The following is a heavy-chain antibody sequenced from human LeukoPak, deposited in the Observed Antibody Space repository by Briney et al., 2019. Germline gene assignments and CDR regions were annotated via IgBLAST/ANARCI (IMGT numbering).Heavy chain of an antibody. J-gene: IGHJ4*02. CDR3: ARGGPAAGRFDY. V-gene: IGHV3-30*02. CDR2: IRYDGSNK. CDR1: GFTFSSYG. D-gene: IGHD6-13*01. Sequence: GGSLRLSCAASGFTFSSYGMHWVRQAPGKGLEWVAFIRYDGSNKYYADSVKGRFTISRDNYKNTLYLQMNSLRAEDTAVYYCARGGPAAGRFDYWGQGTLVTVSS.